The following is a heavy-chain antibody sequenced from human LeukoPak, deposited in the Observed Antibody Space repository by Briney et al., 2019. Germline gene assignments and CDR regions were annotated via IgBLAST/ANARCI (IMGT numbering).Heavy chain of an antibody. CDR3: ASCFTRDYYYYYMDV. Sequence: SVKVSCKASGGTFSSYAISWVRQAPGQGLEWMGGIIPIFGTANYAQKFQGRVTITTDESTSTAYMELSSLRSEDTAVYYCASCFTRDYYYYYMDVWGKGTTVTVSS. J-gene: IGHJ6*03. CDR1: GGTFSSYA. CDR2: IIPIFGTA. V-gene: IGHV1-69*05.